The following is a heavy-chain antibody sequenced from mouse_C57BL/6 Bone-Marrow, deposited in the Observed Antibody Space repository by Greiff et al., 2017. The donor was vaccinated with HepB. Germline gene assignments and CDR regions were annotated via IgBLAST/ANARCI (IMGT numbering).Heavy chain of an antibody. V-gene: IGHV1-55*01. D-gene: IGHD2-2*01. J-gene: IGHJ4*01. Sequence: QVQLQQPGAELVKPGASVKMSCKASGYTFTSYWITWVKQRPGQGLEWIGDIYPGSGSTNYNEKFKSKATLTVDTSSSTAYMQLSSLTSEDSAVYYCARSTMGTTKENAMDYWGQGTSVTVSS. CDR3: ARSTMGTTKENAMDY. CDR1: GYTFTSYW. CDR2: IYPGSGST.